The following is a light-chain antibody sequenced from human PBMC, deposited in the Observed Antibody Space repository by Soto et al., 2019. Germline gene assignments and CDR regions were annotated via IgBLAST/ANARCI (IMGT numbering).Light chain of an antibody. CDR3: TSYGGRDNLM. V-gene: IGLV2-8*01. CDR1: SSDIGAYNY. J-gene: IGLJ3*02. Sequence: QSVLTQPPSASGSPGQSVTISCTGTSSDIGAYNYVSWFQQHPGEAPKLIISEVNKRPSGVPDRFSGSKSGNTASLTVSGLQAEDEADYYCTSYGGRDNLMFGGGTKLPS. CDR2: EVN.